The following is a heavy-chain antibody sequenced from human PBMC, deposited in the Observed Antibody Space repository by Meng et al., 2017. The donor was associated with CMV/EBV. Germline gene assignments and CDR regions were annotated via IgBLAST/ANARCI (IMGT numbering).Heavy chain of an antibody. CDR2: IRVYNNKT. V-gene: IGHV1-18*01. D-gene: IGHD2-21*01. CDR1: GYTVSSYS. J-gene: IGHJ4*01. CDR3: ARGVPLGIIYSFDY. Sequence: VQVVPTGAGVEMPRASETVSCNAAGYTVSSYSIRWVRQAPGQRIGWMGWIRVYNNKTNYEKKLQGRVTMTTDTSTSTAYVELRSLRSDAAAIYCYARGVPLGIIYSFDYWGQGTLVTVSS.